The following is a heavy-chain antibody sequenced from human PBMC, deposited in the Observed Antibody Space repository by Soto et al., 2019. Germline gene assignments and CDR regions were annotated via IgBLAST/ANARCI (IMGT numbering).Heavy chain of an antibody. J-gene: IGHJ6*02. CDR3: ASHGPVYSSSWYLYYGMDV. Sequence: EVQLLESGGGLVQPGGSLRLSCAASGFTFSSYAMSWVRQAPGKGLEWVSAISGSGGSTYYADSVKGRFTISRDNSKNTLYLQMNSLRAEDTAVYYCASHGPVYSSSWYLYYGMDVWGQGTTVTVSS. D-gene: IGHD6-13*01. V-gene: IGHV3-23*01. CDR2: ISGSGGST. CDR1: GFTFSSYA.